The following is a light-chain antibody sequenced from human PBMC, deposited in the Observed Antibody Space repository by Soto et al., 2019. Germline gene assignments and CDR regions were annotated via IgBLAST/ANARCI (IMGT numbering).Light chain of an antibody. Sequence: QSVLTQPRSVSGSPGQSVTISCTGTNSDVGGYNYVSWYQQYPGKAPKLMISGVSERPSGVPDRFSGSKSGNTASLTISGLQAEDEADYYCCSYVATDTWVFGVGTQLTVL. CDR2: GVS. V-gene: IGLV2-11*01. CDR3: CSYVATDTWV. J-gene: IGLJ7*01. CDR1: NSDVGGYNY.